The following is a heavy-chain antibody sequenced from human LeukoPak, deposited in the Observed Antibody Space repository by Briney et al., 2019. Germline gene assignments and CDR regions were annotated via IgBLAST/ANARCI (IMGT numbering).Heavy chain of an antibody. D-gene: IGHD2-21*01. CDR3: SRAVSPTDCHNLRCYFCEN. J-gene: IGHJ4*02. CDR1: GFTLSNYV. Sequence: GGALRLSCAASGFTLSNYVMYWVREAPGQGVGCGSDIKRGSYDGQYPDSVSGRFTISIDNDKNSLYLQIKSVRDDDAAVHYCSRAVSPTDCHNLRCYFCENWGQRPGVPVPS. CDR2: IKRGSYDG. V-gene: IGHV3-48*03.